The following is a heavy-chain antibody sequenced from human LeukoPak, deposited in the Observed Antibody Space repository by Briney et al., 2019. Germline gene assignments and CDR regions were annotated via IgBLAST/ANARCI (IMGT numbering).Heavy chain of an antibody. CDR1: GGSISSSSYY. CDR3: ATHDRKAARPNYFDY. D-gene: IGHD6-6*01. J-gene: IGHJ4*02. CDR2: IYSSVST. V-gene: IGHV4-39*01. Sequence: SGTLSLTWTVAGGSISSSSYYWGWIRQPPGKGLEWIGRIYSSVSTYYNPSLKSRVTIAVATSKNQFSLKLRSATAAATAVYYCATHDRKAARPNYFDYWGQGTLVPVPS.